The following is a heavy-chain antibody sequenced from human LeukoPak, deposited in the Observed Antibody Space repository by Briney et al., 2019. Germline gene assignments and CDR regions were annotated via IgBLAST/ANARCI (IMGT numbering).Heavy chain of an antibody. D-gene: IGHD3-10*01. CDR2: INWNGGST. J-gene: IGHJ3*02. Sequence: GGSLRLPCAASGFTFDDYALSWFRQAPGKGLEWASGINWNGGSTGYADSVKGRFTISRDNAKNSLYLQMNSLRAEDTALYHCARGLFGSGSYPVHDAFDIWGQGTMVTVSS. CDR3: ARGLFGSGSYPVHDAFDI. V-gene: IGHV3-20*01. CDR1: GFTFDDYA.